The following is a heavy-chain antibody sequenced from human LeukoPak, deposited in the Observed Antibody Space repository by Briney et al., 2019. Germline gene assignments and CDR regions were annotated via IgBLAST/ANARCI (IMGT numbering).Heavy chain of an antibody. CDR3: ARSGRGLATRFDP. Sequence: SETLSLTCTVSGGSISSYYWSWIRQPPGKGLDWIGYIYYTGSTNYNPSLKSRVTLSVDTSKNQFSLKLSSVTAADTAVYYCARSGRGLATRFDPWXXXILVTVSS. CDR2: IYYTGST. V-gene: IGHV4-59*13. D-gene: IGHD1-26*01. CDR1: GGSISSYY. J-gene: IGHJ5*02.